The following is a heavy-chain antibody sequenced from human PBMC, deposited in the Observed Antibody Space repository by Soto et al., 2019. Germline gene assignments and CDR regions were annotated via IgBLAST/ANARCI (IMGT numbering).Heavy chain of an antibody. Sequence: QVQLVQSGPEVTKPGSSVKVSCKASGGSFSNSGISWVRQAPGQGLQWIGGIIPLFGKSDYRQEFQGRVTLTTDESKTTAYMELNSLRSEDSATYYCAKDRAGDMSLWGQGTLVTVSS. D-gene: IGHD2-21*01. CDR2: IIPLFGKS. CDR3: AKDRAGDMSL. V-gene: IGHV1-69*05. CDR1: GGSFSNSG. J-gene: IGHJ4*02.